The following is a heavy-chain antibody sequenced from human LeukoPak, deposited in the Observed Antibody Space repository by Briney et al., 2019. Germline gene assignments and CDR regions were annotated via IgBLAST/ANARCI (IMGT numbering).Heavy chain of an antibody. V-gene: IGHV3-74*01. D-gene: IGHD3-22*01. Sequence: GGSLRLSCAASGFTLSSYWRHWVRQAPGKGLVWVSHINSDGSYTSYADSVKGRFTISRDNARNTLFLQMNSLRAEDTAVYYCARDYYDSSGYHYFDYWGQGTLVAVSS. CDR1: GFTLSSYW. CDR3: ARDYYDSSGYHYFDY. J-gene: IGHJ4*02. CDR2: INSDGSYT.